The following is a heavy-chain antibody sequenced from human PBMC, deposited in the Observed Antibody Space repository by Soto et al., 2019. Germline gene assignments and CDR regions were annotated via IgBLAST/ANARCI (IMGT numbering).Heavy chain of an antibody. V-gene: IGHV4-28*03. D-gene: IGHD3-3*01. CDR1: GYSISSSNW. Sequence: PSETLSLTCAVSGYSISSSNWWGWIRQPPGKGLEWIGYIYYSGTTYYNPSLKSRVTMSVDTSKNQFSLKLSSVTAADTAVYYCARGFFGAGNWFDPWGQGTLVTVSS. CDR2: IYYSGTT. J-gene: IGHJ5*02. CDR3: ARGFFGAGNWFDP.